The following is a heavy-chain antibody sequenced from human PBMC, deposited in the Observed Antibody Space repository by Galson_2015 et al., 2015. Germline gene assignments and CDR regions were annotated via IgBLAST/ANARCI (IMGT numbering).Heavy chain of an antibody. CDR3: AKATMLRGEFYFYGMDV. J-gene: IGHJ6*02. CDR1: GFTFDDYA. D-gene: IGHD3-10*01. CDR2: ISWNSGTV. Sequence: SLRLSGAASGFTFDDYAMNWVRLVPGKGLEWVSTISWNSGTVGYADSVKGRFTISRDNAKSTLYLQMNSLRGEDTAVYHCAKATMLRGEFYFYGMDVWGQGTTVTVS. V-gene: IGHV3-9*01.